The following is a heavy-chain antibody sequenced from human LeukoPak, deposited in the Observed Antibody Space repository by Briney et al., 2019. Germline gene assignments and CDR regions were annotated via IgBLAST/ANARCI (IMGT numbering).Heavy chain of an antibody. V-gene: IGHV3-30*18. CDR3: AKDSGMDA. J-gene: IGHJ6*02. Sequence: GGSLRLSCAASGFTFSSYGMHWVRQAPGKGLEWVAVISYDGSNKYYADSVKGRFTISRDNSKNTLYLQMNSLRAEDTAVYYCAKDSGMDAWGQGTTVTVSS. CDR2: ISYDGSNK. CDR1: GFTFSSYG.